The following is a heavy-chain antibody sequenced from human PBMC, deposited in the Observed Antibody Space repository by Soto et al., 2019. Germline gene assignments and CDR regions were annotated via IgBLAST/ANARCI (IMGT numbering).Heavy chain of an antibody. CDR1: GFSVSTSGVG. CDR3: AHRQGYCDGPNCRHLQH. D-gene: IGHD1-1*01. Sequence: SGPTLVKPTQTLTLTCTFSGFSVSTSGVGVGWIRQPPGKALEWLALIYWDDDKRYSPSLKSRLTITKDTSKNQVVLTMTNVDPVDAGTYFCAHRQGYCDGPNCRHLQHWGQGTLVTVSS. V-gene: IGHV2-5*02. CDR2: IYWDDDK. J-gene: IGHJ1*01.